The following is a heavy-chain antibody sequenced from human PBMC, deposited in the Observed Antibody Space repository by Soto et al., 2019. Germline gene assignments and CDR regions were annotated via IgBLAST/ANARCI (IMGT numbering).Heavy chain of an antibody. CDR1: GYNFNNYE. V-gene: IGHV1-8*01. CDR2: MKGYSGNP. D-gene: IGHD2-21*01. CDR3: ARRRGESYCGLDY. Sequence: QVQLLQSGAEVKKPGASVKISCKASGYNFNNYEINWVRQAPAQGLEWMGWMKGYSGNPLYAQNFQGRLTLTRDTSTNTAYLELTSLAYEDTAIYFCARRRGESYCGLDYWGQGTLVTVSS. J-gene: IGHJ4*02.